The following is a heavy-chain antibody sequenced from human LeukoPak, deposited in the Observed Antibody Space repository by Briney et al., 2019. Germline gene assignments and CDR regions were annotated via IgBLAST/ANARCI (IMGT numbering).Heavy chain of an antibody. CDR2: INVDGSDT. V-gene: IGHV3-74*01. J-gene: IGHJ4*02. CDR1: GFTLSDHW. D-gene: IGHD1-1*01. CDR3: ARGGTFVSDY. Sequence: GGSLRLSCAASGFTLSDHWMNWVRQPPGKGLLWVSHINVDGSDTDYADSVKGRFTISRDNARNTLYLQMDSLRVEDTAVYYCARGGTFVSDYWGQGTLVTVSS.